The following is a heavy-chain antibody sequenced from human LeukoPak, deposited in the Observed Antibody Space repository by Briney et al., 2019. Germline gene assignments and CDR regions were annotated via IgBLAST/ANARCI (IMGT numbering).Heavy chain of an antibody. CDR3: ARGGPTYYYRSGSYPGAFDI. J-gene: IGHJ3*02. D-gene: IGHD3-10*01. Sequence: PGGSLRLSCAASGFTFSNYWMNWVRQAPGKGLEWVANIKQDGSEKYYVDSVKGRFSISRDNAKNSLYLQMNTLRAEDTAVYYCARGGPTYYYRSGSYPGAFDIWGQGTMVTVSS. V-gene: IGHV3-7*01. CDR2: IKQDGSEK. CDR1: GFTFSNYW.